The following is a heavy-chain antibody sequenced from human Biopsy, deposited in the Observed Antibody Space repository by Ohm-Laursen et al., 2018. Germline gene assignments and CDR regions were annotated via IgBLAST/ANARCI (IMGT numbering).Heavy chain of an antibody. D-gene: IGHD3-10*01. J-gene: IGHJ4*02. CDR1: GFTFSASA. V-gene: IGHV3-73*01. Sequence: ESLKISCKASGFTFSASAVHWVRQASGKGLEWVGRIRSKAKSYATAYAASVTGRFTISRDDSKNTTYLQMNSLKTEDTAVYYCTLEGAGFDNWGQGTLVTVSS. CDR2: IRSKAKSYAT. CDR3: TLEGAGFDN.